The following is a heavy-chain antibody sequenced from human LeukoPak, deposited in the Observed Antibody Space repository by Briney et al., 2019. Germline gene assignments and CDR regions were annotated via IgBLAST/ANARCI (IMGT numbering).Heavy chain of an antibody. CDR2: INPNSGGT. D-gene: IGHD3-10*01. Sequence: ASVKVSCKASGYTFTGYYMHWVRQAPGQGLEWMGRINPNSGGTNYAQKFQGRVTMTRDTSISTAYMELSRLRSDDTAVYYCARGLYYYGSGSSITDYWGQGTLVTVSS. CDR1: GYTFTGYY. V-gene: IGHV1-2*02. CDR3: ARGLYYYGSGSSITDY. J-gene: IGHJ4*02.